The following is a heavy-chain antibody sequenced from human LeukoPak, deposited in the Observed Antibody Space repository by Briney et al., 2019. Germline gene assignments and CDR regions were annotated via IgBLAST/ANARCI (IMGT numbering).Heavy chain of an antibody. J-gene: IGHJ4*01. CDR3: ARDHRYAFDN. V-gene: IGHV3-9*01. CDR2: ISASSSWI. Sequence: GRSLRLSCAASGFTFDDYAMHWVRQAPGKGLEWVASISASSSWIWYADSVKGRFTISRDNAENSLYLQMNSLRAEDTAMYYCARDHRYAFDNWGHGTLVTVSS. CDR1: GFTFDDYA. D-gene: IGHD5-12*01.